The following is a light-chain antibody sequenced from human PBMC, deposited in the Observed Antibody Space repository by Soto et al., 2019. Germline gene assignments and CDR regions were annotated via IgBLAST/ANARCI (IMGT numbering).Light chain of an antibody. V-gene: IGLV3-9*01. J-gene: IGLJ2*01. CDR1: NIGSKN. CDR2: RDS. CDR3: QVWDSSTVV. Sequence: SYELTQPLSVSVALGQTARITCGGNNIGSKNVHWYQQKPGQAPVLVIYRDSNRPSGIPERFSGSNSGNTATLTISGAQAGDEADYYCQVWDSSTVVFGGGTKVTVL.